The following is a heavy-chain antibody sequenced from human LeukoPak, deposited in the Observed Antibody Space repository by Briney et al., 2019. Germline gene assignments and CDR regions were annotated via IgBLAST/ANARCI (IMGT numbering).Heavy chain of an antibody. Sequence: SETLSLTCTVSGYSISSGYYWGWIRQPPGKGLEWIGSIYHSGSTYYNPSLKSRVTISVDTSKNQFSLKLSSVTAADTAVYYCARGGYSYGRRPGYYFDYWGQGTLVTVSS. J-gene: IGHJ4*02. CDR2: IYHSGST. CDR1: GYSISSGYY. V-gene: IGHV4-38-2*02. CDR3: ARGGYSYGRRPGYYFDY. D-gene: IGHD5-18*01.